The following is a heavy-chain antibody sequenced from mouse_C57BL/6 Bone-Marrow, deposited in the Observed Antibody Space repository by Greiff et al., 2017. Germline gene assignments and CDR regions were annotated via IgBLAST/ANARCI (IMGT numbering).Heavy chain of an antibody. CDR2: INPSSGYT. Sequence: VQLQQSGAELAKPGASVKLSCKASGYTFTSYWMHWVKQRPGQGLEWIGYINPSSGYTKYNQKFKDKATLTADKSSSTAYMQLRSLTYEDSAVYYCARWGLRRRKAAGYFDYWGQGTTLTVSS. D-gene: IGHD2-2*01. CDR3: ARWGLRRRKAAGYFDY. CDR1: GYTFTSYW. J-gene: IGHJ2*01. V-gene: IGHV1-7*01.